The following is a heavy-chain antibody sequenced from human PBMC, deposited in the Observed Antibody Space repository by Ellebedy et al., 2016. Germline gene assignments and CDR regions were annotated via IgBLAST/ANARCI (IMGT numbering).Heavy chain of an antibody. D-gene: IGHD4-11*01. CDR2: INHSGST. Sequence: SETLSLTXAVYGGSFSGYYWSWIRQPPGKGLEWIGEINHSGSTNYNPSLKSRVTMSVDTSKNQFSLKLSSVTAADTAVYYCARVRTVTNYYYYYYMDVWGKGTTVTVSS. J-gene: IGHJ6*03. CDR1: GGSFSGYY. CDR3: ARVRTVTNYYYYYYMDV. V-gene: IGHV4-34*01.